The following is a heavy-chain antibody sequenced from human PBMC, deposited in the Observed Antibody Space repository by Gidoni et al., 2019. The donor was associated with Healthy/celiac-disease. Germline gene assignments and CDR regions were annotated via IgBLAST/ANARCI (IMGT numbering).Heavy chain of an antibody. Sequence: EVQLVESGGGLVKPGVSLRLSCAASGFTFSSYSMNWVRQAPGKGLEWVSPISSSSSYIYYADSVKGRFTISRDNAKNSLYLQMNSLRAEDTAVYYCARAPMAGSGSWGFDYWGQGTLVTVSS. V-gene: IGHV3-21*01. CDR3: ARAPMAGSGSWGFDY. CDR2: ISSSSSYI. J-gene: IGHJ4*02. CDR1: GFTFSSYS. D-gene: IGHD3-10*01.